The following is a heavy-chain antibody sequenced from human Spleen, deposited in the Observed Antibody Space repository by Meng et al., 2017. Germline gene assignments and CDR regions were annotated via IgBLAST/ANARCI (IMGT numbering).Heavy chain of an antibody. CDR1: GGSINSGDYY. CDR3: AVRLRNYFDY. D-gene: IGHD4-17*01. Sequence: QVQLQESGPGLVKPSETLSLTCTVSGGSINSGDYYWSWIRQPPGKGLEWIGYIYYSGRSYYNPSLKSRVTISVDTSENQFSLKLSSVTAADTAVYYCAVRLRNYFDYWGQGTLVTVSS. CDR2: IYYSGRS. V-gene: IGHV4-30-4*01. J-gene: IGHJ4*02.